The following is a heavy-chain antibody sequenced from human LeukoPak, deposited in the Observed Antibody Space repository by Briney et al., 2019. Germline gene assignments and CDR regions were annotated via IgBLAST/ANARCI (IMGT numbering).Heavy chain of an antibody. CDR2: ISYDGSNK. CDR3: ARVPRGRVFFDY. D-gene: IGHD3-16*01. Sequence: GRSLRLSCAASGFTFSSYAMHWVRQAPGKGLEWVAVISYDGSNKYYADSVKGRFTISRDNSKNTLYLQMNSLRAEDTAVYYCARVPRGRVFFDYWGQGTLVTVSS. CDR1: GFTFSSYA. J-gene: IGHJ4*02. V-gene: IGHV3-30-3*01.